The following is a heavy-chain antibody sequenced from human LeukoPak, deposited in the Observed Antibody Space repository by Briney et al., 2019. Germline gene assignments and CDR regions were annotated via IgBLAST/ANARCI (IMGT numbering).Heavy chain of an antibody. Sequence: SQTLSLTCAISGDSVSSNSAAWNWIRQSPSRGLEWLGRTYYRSKWYNDYAVSVKSRITINPDTSKNQFSLQLNSVTPEDTAVYYCARAASYYYGSGTYFDYWGQGTLVTVSS. J-gene: IGHJ4*02. D-gene: IGHD3-10*01. V-gene: IGHV6-1*01. CDR1: GDSVSSNSAA. CDR2: TYYRSKWYN. CDR3: ARAASYYYGSGTYFDY.